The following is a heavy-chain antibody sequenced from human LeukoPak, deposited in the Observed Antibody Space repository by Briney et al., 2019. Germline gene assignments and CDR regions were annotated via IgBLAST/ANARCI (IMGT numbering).Heavy chain of an antibody. CDR2: FSGIHTST. Sequence: GGSLRLSCEGSGFIFNNAWMSWIRQAPGKGLEWVAAFSGIHTSTYYADSVTGRFTISRDNAKNTLYLQMNSLRAEDTAIYYCAKDSGINGYYPFDSWGQGTLVTVSS. CDR1: GFIFNNAW. J-gene: IGHJ4*02. V-gene: IGHV3-23*01. CDR3: AKDSGINGYYPFDS. D-gene: IGHD3-3*01.